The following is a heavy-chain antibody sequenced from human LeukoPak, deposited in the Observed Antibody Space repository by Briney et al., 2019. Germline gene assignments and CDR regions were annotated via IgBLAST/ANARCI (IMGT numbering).Heavy chain of an antibody. CDR1: GGTFSSYA. J-gene: IGHJ4*02. CDR2: IIPIFGTA. V-gene: IGHV1-69*13. CDR3: ARAEDCSGGSCSNTFDY. D-gene: IGHD2-15*01. Sequence: SVKVSCKASGGTFSSYAISWVRQAPGQGLEWMGGIIPIFGTANYAQKFQGRVTITADESTSTAYVELSSLRSEDTAVYYCARAEDCSGGSCSNTFDYWGQGTLVTVSS.